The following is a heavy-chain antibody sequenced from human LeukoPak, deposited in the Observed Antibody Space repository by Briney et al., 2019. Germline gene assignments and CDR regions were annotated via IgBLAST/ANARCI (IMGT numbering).Heavy chain of an antibody. D-gene: IGHD6-13*01. J-gene: IGHJ4*02. CDR2: ISYDGSNQ. Sequence: GGSLRLSCAASGFTFSSYGMHWVRQAPGKGLEWVAVISYDGSNQYYADSVKGRFTISRDNSKNTLYLQMNSLRAEDTAVYYCAKDRATYSSSWYYFDYWGQGTLVTVSS. CDR3: AKDRATYSSSWYYFDY. CDR1: GFTFSSYG. V-gene: IGHV3-30*18.